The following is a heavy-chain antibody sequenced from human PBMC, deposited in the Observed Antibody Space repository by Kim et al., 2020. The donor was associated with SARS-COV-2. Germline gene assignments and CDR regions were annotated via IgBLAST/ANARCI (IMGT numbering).Heavy chain of an antibody. CDR3: AKDQWRLGAYCSSTSCYGLFDP. CDR1: GFTFDDYA. Sequence: GGSLRLSCAASGFTFDDYAMHWVRQAPGKGLEWVSLISGDGGSTYYADSVKGRFTISRDNSKNSLYLQMNSLRTEDTALYYCAKDQWRLGAYCSSTSCYGLFDPWGQGTLVTVSP. J-gene: IGHJ5*02. D-gene: IGHD2-2*01. CDR2: ISGDGGST. V-gene: IGHV3-43*02.